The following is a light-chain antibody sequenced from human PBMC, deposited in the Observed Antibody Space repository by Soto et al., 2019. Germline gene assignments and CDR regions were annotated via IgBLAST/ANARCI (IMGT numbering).Light chain of an antibody. V-gene: IGLV1-51*01. Sequence: QSVLTQPPSVSAAPGQKVTISCSGSSSNIGNNYVSWYQQLPGTAPKLLIYDNNKRPSGIPDRFSGSKSGTSATLGITGLQTGDEAEYYCGTWDSSLSDVVFGGGTKVTVL. CDR2: DNN. CDR3: GTWDSSLSDVV. CDR1: SSNIGNNY. J-gene: IGLJ2*01.